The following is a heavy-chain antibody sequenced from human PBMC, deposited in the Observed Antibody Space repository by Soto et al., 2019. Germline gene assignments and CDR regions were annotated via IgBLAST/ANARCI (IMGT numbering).Heavy chain of an antibody. CDR3: ARQLPGHRVRDHFSDTDTDVDS. V-gene: IGHV4-39*01. Sequence: QLQLQESGPGLVKPSETLSLTCSVSGGSVSSSTYYWGWIRQPPGKGLEWIGSISFNGDTYDNPSLRSRLPISVDTSNNQFSLKLTSVTAADTAVYYCARQLPGHRVRDHFSDTDTDVDSWGQGTLVTVSS. CDR1: GGSVSSSTYY. CDR2: ISFNGDT. J-gene: IGHJ4*02. D-gene: IGHD2-8*01.